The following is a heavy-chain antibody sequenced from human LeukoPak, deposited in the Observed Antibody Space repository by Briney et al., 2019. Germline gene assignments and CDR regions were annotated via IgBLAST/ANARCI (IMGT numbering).Heavy chain of an antibody. J-gene: IGHJ3*02. CDR1: GYTFTSYG. CDR3: ARERGTYYYDSSGYYAFDI. V-gene: IGHV1-18*01. Sequence: GASVKVSCKASGYTFTSYGISWVRQAPGQGLEWMGWISAYNGNTNYAQKLQGRVTMTTDTSTSTAYMELRSLRSDDTAVYYCARERGTYYYDSSGYYAFDIWGQGTMVTVSS. CDR2: ISAYNGNT. D-gene: IGHD3-22*01.